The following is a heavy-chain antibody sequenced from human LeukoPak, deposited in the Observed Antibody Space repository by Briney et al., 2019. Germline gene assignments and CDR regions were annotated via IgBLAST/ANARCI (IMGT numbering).Heavy chain of an antibody. CDR3: ARQLGYCSSTSCYADKVDY. V-gene: IGHV4-39*01. J-gene: IGHJ4*02. D-gene: IGHD2-2*01. CDR2: IYYSGST. Sequence: SETLSLTCTVSGGSTSSSSYYWGWLRQPPGKGLEWIGSIYYSGSTYYNPSLKSRVTISVDTSKNQFSLKLSSVTAADTAVYYCARQLGYCSSTSCYADKVDYWGQGTLVTVSS. CDR1: GGSTSSSSYY.